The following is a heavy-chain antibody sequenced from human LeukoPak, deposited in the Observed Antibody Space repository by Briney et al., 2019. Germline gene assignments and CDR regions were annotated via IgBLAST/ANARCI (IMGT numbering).Heavy chain of an antibody. V-gene: IGHV3-66*01. CDR2: IYSGGST. CDR1: GFTVSSNY. D-gene: IGHD3-9*01. CDR3: AREMEEILTGPPGYGMDV. J-gene: IGHJ6*02. Sequence: PGGSLRLSCAASGFTVSSNYMSWVRQAPGKGLEWVSVIYSGGSTYYADSAKGRFTISRDNSKNTLYLQMNSLRAEDTAVYYCAREMEEILTGPPGYGMDVWGQGTTVTVSS.